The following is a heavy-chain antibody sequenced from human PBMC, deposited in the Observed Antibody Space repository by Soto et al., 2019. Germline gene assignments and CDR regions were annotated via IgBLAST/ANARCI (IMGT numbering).Heavy chain of an antibody. Sequence: QLQLQESGPGLVKPSETLSLTCTVSGGSISSSSYYWGWIRQPPGKGLEWIGSIYYSGSTYYNPSLKSRVTIAVDTSKNQFALKLSSVTAADTAVYYCAGQDGDYGDYGSDYWGQGTLVTVSS. J-gene: IGHJ4*02. CDR1: GGSISSSSYY. D-gene: IGHD4-17*01. V-gene: IGHV4-39*01. CDR3: AGQDGDYGDYGSDY. CDR2: IYYSGST.